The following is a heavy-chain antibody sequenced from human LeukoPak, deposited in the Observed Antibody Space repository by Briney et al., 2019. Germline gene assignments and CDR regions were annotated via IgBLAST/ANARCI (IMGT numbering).Heavy chain of an antibody. CDR3: ARVATAVAGRVPLDP. D-gene: IGHD6-19*01. CDR1: GGSISSGGYY. CDR2: IYYSGST. V-gene: IGHV4-31*03. J-gene: IGHJ5*02. Sequence: PSQTLSLTCTVSGGSISSGGYYWSWIRQHPGKGLEWIGYIYYSGSTYYNPSLKSRVTISVDTSKNQFSLKLSSVTAADTAVYYCARVATAVAGRVPLDPWGQGTLVTVSS.